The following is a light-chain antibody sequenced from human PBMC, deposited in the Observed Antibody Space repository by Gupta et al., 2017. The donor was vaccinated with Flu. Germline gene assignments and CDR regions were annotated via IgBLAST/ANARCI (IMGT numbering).Light chain of an antibody. CDR2: LGS. CDR3: NQDLLGIT. CDR1: QSLLHSNGYNY. Sequence: DIVMTQSPLSLPVTPGEPASISCRSSQSLLHSNGYNYLDWYLQKPGQSPQLLIYLGSNSASRVTDRFSGSGADTDFTLKSSRGEDEVVGVYYDNQDLLGITFGQGTQVEIK. J-gene: IGKJ5*01. V-gene: IGKV2-28*01.